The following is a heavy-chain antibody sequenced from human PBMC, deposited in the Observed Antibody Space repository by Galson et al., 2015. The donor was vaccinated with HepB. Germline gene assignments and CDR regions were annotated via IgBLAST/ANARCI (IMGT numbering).Heavy chain of an antibody. J-gene: IGHJ4*02. CDR1: GYSFTDYG. V-gene: IGHV1-18*01. D-gene: IGHD3-10*01. CDR2: VSAQNGKT. Sequence: SVKVSCKASGYSFTDYGYSWVRQAPGQGLEWIGWVSAQNGKTKYAQKFQGRLTMTTDTSTSTAYMELRSVTPADTAVYYCAREVRAHYGEYWGQGTLVTVSS. CDR3: AREVRAHYGEY.